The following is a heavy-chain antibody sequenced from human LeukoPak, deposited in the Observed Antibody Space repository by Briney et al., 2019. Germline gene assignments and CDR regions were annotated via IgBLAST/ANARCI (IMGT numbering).Heavy chain of an antibody. Sequence: PSETLSLTCTVSGGSISSGSYYWVWIRQPPGKGLEWIGSIYYSGSTYYNPSLKSRVTISVDTSKNQFSLKLSSVTAADTAVYYCARQSQSSSLWPWGQGTLVTVSS. V-gene: IGHV4-39*01. J-gene: IGHJ5*02. CDR1: GGSISSGSYY. D-gene: IGHD6-13*01. CDR3: ARQSQSSSLWP. CDR2: IYYSGST.